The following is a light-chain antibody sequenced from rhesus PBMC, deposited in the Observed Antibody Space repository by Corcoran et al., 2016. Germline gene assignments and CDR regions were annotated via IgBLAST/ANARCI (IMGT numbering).Light chain of an antibody. CDR2: GAS. Sequence: EIVMTQSPATLSSSPGERATPSCRASQRVRSYVAWYQQKPEQAPRLLIYGASSRATGIPDRFSGSGSVTDFTLPISSLEPEDFAVYYCQQYSNWPRTFGQGTKVEIK. V-gene: IGKV3S9*01. CDR3: QQYSNWPRT. CDR1: QRVRSY. J-gene: IGKJ1*01.